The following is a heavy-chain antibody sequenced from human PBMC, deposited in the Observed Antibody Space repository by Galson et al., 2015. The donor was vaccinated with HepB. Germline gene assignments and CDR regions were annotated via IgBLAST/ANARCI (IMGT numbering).Heavy chain of an antibody. CDR1: GFTVSNNY. CDR2: IYDDGNT. D-gene: IGHD6-19*01. V-gene: IGHV3-53*01. Sequence: SLRLACADSGFTVSNNYMSWVREAPGKGLEWVSVIYDDGNTNNAASVRGRFTISRDNSKNTLFLQMNSLRVEDTAVYYCATKINGWYTYWVQGSLVTVSS. J-gene: IGHJ4*02. CDR3: ATKINGWYTY.